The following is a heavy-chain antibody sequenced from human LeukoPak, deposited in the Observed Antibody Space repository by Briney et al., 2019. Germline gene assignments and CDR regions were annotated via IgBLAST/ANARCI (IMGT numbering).Heavy chain of an antibody. J-gene: IGHJ4*02. D-gene: IGHD5-18*01. CDR1: GGSFSGYY. Sequence: SETLSLTCAVYGGSFSGYYWSWIRQPPGKGLEWIREINHSGSTNYNPPLKSRVTISVDTSKNQFSLKLSSVTAADTAVYYCARGRRGYSYGVYDYWGQGTLVTVSS. CDR2: INHSGST. V-gene: IGHV4-34*01. CDR3: ARGRRGYSYGVYDY.